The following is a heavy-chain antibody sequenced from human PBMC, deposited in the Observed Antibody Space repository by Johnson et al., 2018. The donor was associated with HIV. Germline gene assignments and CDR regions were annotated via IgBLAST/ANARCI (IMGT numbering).Heavy chain of an antibody. J-gene: IGHJ3*02. D-gene: IGHD6-19*01. Sequence: QVQLVESGGGLVKPGGSLRLSCAASGFTFGDYYMTWIRQAPGKGLEWVSRINSDGSTTTYADSVKGRFTISKDNAKNTLYLQMSSLRVEDTAVYYCARAREYGLAWGWALDIWGQGTTVTVSS. CDR3: ARAREYGLAWGWALDI. V-gene: IGHV3-11*04. CDR2: INSDGSTT. CDR1: GFTFGDYY.